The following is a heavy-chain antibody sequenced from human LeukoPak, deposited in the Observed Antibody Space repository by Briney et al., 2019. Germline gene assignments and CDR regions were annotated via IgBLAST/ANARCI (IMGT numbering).Heavy chain of an antibody. CDR1: GFTFSSYA. J-gene: IGHJ5*02. CDR2: ISSNGGST. D-gene: IGHD4-17*01. CDR3: VKDPGRDYGDNGGWFDP. Sequence: GGSLRLSCSASGFTFSSYAMHWVRQAPGKGLEYVSAISSNGGSTYYADSVKGRFTISRDNSKNTLYLQMSSLRAEDTAVCYCVKDPGRDYGDNGGWFDPWGQGTLVTVSS. V-gene: IGHV3-64D*06.